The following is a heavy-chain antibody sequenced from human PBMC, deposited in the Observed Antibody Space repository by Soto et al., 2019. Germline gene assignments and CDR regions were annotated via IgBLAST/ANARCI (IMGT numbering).Heavy chain of an antibody. CDR1: GGSISSYY. CDR2: IYYSGST. CDR3: ARDKRHYDILTGYYPNNWFDP. V-gene: IGHV4-59*01. Sequence: PSETLSLTCTVSGGSISSYYWSWIRQPPGKGLEWIGYIYYSGSTNYNPSLKSRVTISVDTSKNQFSLKLSSVTAADTAVYYCARDKRHYDILTGYYPNNWFDPWGQGTLVTVSS. D-gene: IGHD3-9*01. J-gene: IGHJ5*02.